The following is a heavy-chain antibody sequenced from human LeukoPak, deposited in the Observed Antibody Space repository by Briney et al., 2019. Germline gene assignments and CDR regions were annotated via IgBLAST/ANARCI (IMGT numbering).Heavy chain of an antibody. CDR1: GFIFSHYA. CDR2: ISKTAGDT. CDR3: VKDELAVAIFDS. Sequence: PGGSLRLSCAASGFIFSHYAMSWVRQAPGKGLEWVSAISKTAGDTYYADPVKGRFAISRDNSKNMLYLQMNSLTAEDTAVYYCVKDELAVAIFDSWGQGTLVTVSS. V-gene: IGHV3-23*01. D-gene: IGHD6-19*01. J-gene: IGHJ4*02.